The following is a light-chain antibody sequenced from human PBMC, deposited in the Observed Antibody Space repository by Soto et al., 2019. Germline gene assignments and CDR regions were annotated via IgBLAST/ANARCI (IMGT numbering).Light chain of an antibody. V-gene: IGKV1-39*01. CDR2: AAS. Sequence: DIPMTQAPSSLSTSFGDGVTITCGASQGISTFLNWYQQKPGKAPRLLIYAASRLQSGVPSRFSGSGSGTDFTLAISSLQPEDFATYYCQQSDSIPITFGQGTRLEI. J-gene: IGKJ5*01. CDR1: QGISTF. CDR3: QQSDSIPIT.